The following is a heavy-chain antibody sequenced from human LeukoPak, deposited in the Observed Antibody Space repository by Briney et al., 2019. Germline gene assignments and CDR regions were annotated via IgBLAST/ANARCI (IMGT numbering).Heavy chain of an antibody. V-gene: IGHV4-31*03. CDR2: IYYTGST. CDR3: ASTPYGSGTYLTYNYYMDV. CDR1: GGSVSSGRYH. D-gene: IGHD3-10*01. J-gene: IGHJ6*03. Sequence: PSQTLSLTCTVSGGSVSSGRYHWSWIRQHPGEALEWIGYIYYTGSTYYNPSLKSRVTISVDTSKNQFSLRLTSVTAADTAVYYCASTPYGSGTYLTYNYYMDVWGKGTTVTVSS.